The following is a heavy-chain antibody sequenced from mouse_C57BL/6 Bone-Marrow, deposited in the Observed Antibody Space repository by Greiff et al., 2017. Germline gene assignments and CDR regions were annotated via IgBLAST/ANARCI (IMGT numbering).Heavy chain of an antibody. J-gene: IGHJ3*01. CDR1: GYTFTSYW. CDR3: ARPSFEN. Sequence: QVQLQQPGAELVRPGTSVKLSCKASGYTFTSYWMHWVKQRPGQGLEWIGVIDPSDSYTNYNQKFKGKATLTVDTSSSTAYMQLSSLTSADSAVYYCARPSFENWGQGTLVTVSA. CDR2: IDPSDSYT. V-gene: IGHV1-59*01.